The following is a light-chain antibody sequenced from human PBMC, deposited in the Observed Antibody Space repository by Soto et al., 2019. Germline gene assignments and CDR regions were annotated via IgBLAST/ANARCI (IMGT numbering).Light chain of an antibody. CDR1: SSDVGFYNY. V-gene: IGLV2-14*01. CDR2: DVS. CDR3: TPHTGSSPYV. J-gene: IGLJ1*01. Sequence: QSALTQPASVSGSPGQSITISCTGSSSDVGFYNYVSWYQQHPGKAPKLMIYDVSNRPSGVSNRFSGSKSGNTASLTIFGLQAEDEADYYCTPHTGSSPYVFGTGTKATVL.